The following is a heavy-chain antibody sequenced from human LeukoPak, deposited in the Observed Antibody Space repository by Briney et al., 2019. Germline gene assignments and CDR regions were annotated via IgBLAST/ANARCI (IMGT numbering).Heavy chain of an antibody. J-gene: IGHJ6*04. CDR3: AVHVCSGGSCYSEDYGMDV. Sequence: SVKVSCKASGGTFSSYAISWVRQAPGQGLEWMGGTIPIFGTANYAQKFQGRVTITADESTSTAYMELSSLRSEDTAVYYCAVHVCSGGSCYSEDYGMDVWGKGTTVTVSS. V-gene: IGHV1-69*13. D-gene: IGHD2-15*01. CDR1: GGTFSSYA. CDR2: TIPIFGTA.